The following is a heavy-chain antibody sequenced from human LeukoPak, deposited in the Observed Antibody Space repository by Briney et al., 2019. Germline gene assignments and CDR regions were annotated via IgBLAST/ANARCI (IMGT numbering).Heavy chain of an antibody. D-gene: IGHD3-10*01. J-gene: IGHJ4*02. CDR3: ARDDTMVRGVHN. V-gene: IGHV1-69*01. Sequence: SVKVSCKAFGGTFSSYAISWVRQAPGQGLEWMGGIIPIFGTANYAQKFQGRVTITADESTSTAYMELSSLRSEDTAVYYCARDDTMVRGVHNWGQGTLVTVSS. CDR1: GGTFSSYA. CDR2: IIPIFGTA.